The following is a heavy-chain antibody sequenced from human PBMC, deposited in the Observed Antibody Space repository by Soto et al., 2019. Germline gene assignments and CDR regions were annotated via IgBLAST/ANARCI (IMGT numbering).Heavy chain of an antibody. J-gene: IGHJ4*02. CDR1: GGTFSSYT. CDR2: IIPILGIA. CDR3: ARGSEYNWNDEAFDY. Sequence: QVQLVQSGAEVKKPGSSVKVSCKASGGTFSSYTISWVRQAPGQGLEWMGRIIPILGIANYAQKFQGRVKITADKSTSTAYMELSSLRSEDTAVYYCARGSEYNWNDEAFDYWGQGTLVTVSS. V-gene: IGHV1-69*02. D-gene: IGHD1-1*01.